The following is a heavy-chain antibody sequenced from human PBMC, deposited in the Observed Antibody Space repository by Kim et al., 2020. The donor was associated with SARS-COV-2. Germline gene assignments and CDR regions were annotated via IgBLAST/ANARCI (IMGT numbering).Heavy chain of an antibody. D-gene: IGHD6-19*01. Sequence: YADSVKGRFTISRDNSKNTRYLQMNSLRAEDTAVYYCASDSGYSSGCSDYWGQGTLVTVSS. V-gene: IGHV3-33*01. CDR3: ASDSGYSSGCSDY. J-gene: IGHJ4*02.